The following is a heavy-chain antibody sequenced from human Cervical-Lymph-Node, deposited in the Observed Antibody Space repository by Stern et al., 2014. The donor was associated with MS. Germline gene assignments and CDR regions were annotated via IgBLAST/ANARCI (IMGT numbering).Heavy chain of an antibody. D-gene: IGHD2-15*01. J-gene: IGHJ4*02. V-gene: IGHV2-5*02. CDR2: IYWDDDK. CDR1: GFSVTTAGVG. CDR3: AHSRVKYCRGGTCYSSLFDY. Sequence: QITLNESGPTLVRPTQTVTLTCTLSGFSVTTAGVGVGWIRQPPGQALEWLALIYWDDDKMYSPSLKNRLTITKDTSKNQVVLTMTNMDPMDTATYYCAHSRVKYCRGGTCYSSLFDYWGQGTLVTVSS.